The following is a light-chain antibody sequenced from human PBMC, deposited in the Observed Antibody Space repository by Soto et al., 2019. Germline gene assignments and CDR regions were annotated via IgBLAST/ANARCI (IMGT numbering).Light chain of an antibody. J-gene: IGKJ2*01. V-gene: IGKV3-15*01. Sequence: EIVMTQSPATLSVSPGERATLSCRASQSVSSNLAWYQQKPGQAPRLLIYGASTRATDIPARFSGSGSGTEFTLTISSLQSEDFAVYYCQQYNNWPPYTFGQGTELEIK. CDR2: GAS. CDR1: QSVSSN. CDR3: QQYNNWPPYT.